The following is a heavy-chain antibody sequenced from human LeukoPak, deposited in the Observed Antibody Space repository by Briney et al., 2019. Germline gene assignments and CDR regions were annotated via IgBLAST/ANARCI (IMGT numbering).Heavy chain of an antibody. D-gene: IGHD3-22*01. Sequence: ASVKVSCKASGYTFTSYGISWVRQAPGQGLEWMGWTSAYNGNTNYAQKLQGRVTMTTDTSTSTAYMELRSLRSDDTAVYYCAREAAYYDSSGNNWFDPWGQGTLVTVSS. CDR3: AREAAYYDSSGNNWFDP. CDR2: TSAYNGNT. J-gene: IGHJ5*02. V-gene: IGHV1-18*01. CDR1: GYTFTSYG.